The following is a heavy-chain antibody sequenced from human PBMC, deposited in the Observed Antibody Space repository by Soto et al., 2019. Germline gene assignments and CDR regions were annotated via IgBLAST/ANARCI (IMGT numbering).Heavy chain of an antibody. Sequence: SETLSLTCTVSGGSISSYYWSWIRQPPGKGLEWIGYIYYSGSTNYNPSLKSRVTISVDTSKNQFSLKLSSVTAADTAVYYCAREVSSGRFDYWGQGTPVTVS. CDR3: AREVSSGRFDY. J-gene: IGHJ4*02. CDR1: GGSISSYY. D-gene: IGHD3-22*01. V-gene: IGHV4-59*01. CDR2: IYYSGST.